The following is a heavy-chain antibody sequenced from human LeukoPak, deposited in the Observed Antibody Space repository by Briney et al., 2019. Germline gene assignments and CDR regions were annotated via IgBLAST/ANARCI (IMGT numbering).Heavy chain of an antibody. V-gene: IGHV1-8*01. D-gene: IGHD7-27*01. CDR1: GYTFTSYD. CDR3: ARTGWGSDAFDI. J-gene: IGHJ3*02. CDR2: MNPNSGNT. Sequence: ASVKVSYKASGYTFTSYDINWVRQATGQGLVWMGWMNPNSGNTGYAQKFQGRVTMTRNTSISTAYMELSSLRSEDTAVYYCARTGWGSDAFDIWGQGTMVTVSS.